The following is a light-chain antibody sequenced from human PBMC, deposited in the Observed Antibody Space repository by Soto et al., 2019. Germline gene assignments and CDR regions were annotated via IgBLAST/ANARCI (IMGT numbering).Light chain of an antibody. CDR1: QSISSD. Sequence: EILMTQSPTTLSVSPGERATLSCRASQSISSDLAWYHQKPGQAPRLLIYGASTRATGIPARFSGSGSGTEFTLTINSLQSEDFAVYYCQQYNNWPRTFGQVSMV. J-gene: IGKJ1*01. CDR3: QQYNNWPRT. V-gene: IGKV3-15*01. CDR2: GAS.